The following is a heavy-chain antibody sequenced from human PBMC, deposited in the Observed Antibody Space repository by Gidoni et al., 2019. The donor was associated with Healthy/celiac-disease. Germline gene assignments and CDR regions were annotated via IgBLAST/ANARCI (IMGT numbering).Heavy chain of an antibody. CDR2: ISGSGGST. Sequence: EVQLLESGGGLVQPGGSLRLSCAASGFTFSSYAMSWVRQAPGKGLEWVSAISGSGGSTYYADSVNCRFTISRDNSKNTLYLQMNSLRAEDTAVYYCAKVGRGAAANDYWGQGTLVTVSS. D-gene: IGHD6-13*01. CDR1: GFTFSSYA. J-gene: IGHJ4*02. V-gene: IGHV3-23*01. CDR3: AKVGRGAAANDY.